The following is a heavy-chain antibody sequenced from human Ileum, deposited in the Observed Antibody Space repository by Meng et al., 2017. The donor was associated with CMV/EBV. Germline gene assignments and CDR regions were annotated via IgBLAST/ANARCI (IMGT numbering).Heavy chain of an antibody. Sequence: ASVKVSCKASGYTFTGYYISWVRQAPGQGLEWMGWINPYSGDTNYAQKFQGRVTMTRDTSISTAYMELSRLRSDDTAVYYCAKYSSSSSGGFDYWGQGTLVTVSS. CDR1: GYTFTGYY. CDR2: INPYSGDT. CDR3: AKYSSSSSGGFDY. V-gene: IGHV1-2*02. D-gene: IGHD6-6*01. J-gene: IGHJ4*02.